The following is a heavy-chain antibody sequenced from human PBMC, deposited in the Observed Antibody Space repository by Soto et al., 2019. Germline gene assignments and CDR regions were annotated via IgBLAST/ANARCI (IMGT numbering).Heavy chain of an antibody. J-gene: IGHJ5*02. Sequence: EVQLVESGGDLVQPGGSLRLSCAASGFPFSSYWMTWVRRAPGKGLQWVASIKPDGSDTYYLDSVRRRFTVSRGNARNSVYLQMTRLGVDDTALYHFVKGHLFVDQWGQGALAIVTS. D-gene: IGHD3-10*02. CDR3: VKGHLFVDQ. CDR2: IKPDGSDT. CDR1: GFPFSSYW. V-gene: IGHV3-7*01.